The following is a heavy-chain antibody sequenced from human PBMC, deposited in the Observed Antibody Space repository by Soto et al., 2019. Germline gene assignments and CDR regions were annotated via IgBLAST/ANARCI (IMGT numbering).Heavy chain of an antibody. CDR3: ARGDYHGSGTYYRLEYYFDY. Sequence: PSETLSLTCTVSGGAISSYYWSWIRQSPGERLEWIGYINYSGSTNYNPSLKSRVTISLDRPNNQFSRRVSTVTAADTAVYYCARGDYHGSGTYYRLEYYFDYWCQIALVTVSS. J-gene: IGHJ4*02. V-gene: IGHV4-59*01. CDR1: GGAISSYY. D-gene: IGHD3-22*01. CDR2: INYSGST.